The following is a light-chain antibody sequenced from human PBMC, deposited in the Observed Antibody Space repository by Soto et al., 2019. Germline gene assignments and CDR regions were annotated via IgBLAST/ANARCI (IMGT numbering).Light chain of an antibody. J-gene: IGKJ5*01. CDR1: QSISRY. Sequence: IVLTQSPGTLSLSPGERTTLSCRASQSISRYLAWYQQKPGQGPRLLIYGASSRATGTPDRFSGSGSGTDFTLTINRLEPEDFAVYYCQQRSNWPPPITFGQGTRLEIK. CDR2: GAS. CDR3: QQRSNWPPPIT. V-gene: IGKV3D-20*02.